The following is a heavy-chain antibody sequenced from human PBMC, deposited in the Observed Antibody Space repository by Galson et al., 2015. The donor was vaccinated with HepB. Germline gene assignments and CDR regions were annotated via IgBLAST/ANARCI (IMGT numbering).Heavy chain of an antibody. V-gene: IGHV4-30-2*01. D-gene: IGHD6-19*01. CDR3: ARAGYSSGRGAFDI. CDR1: GGSISSGGYS. J-gene: IGHJ3*02. Sequence: TLSLTCAVSGGSISSGGYSWSWIRQPPGKGLEWIGYIYHSGSTYYNPSLKSRVTISVDRSKNQFSLKLSSVTAADTAVYYCARAGYSSGRGAFDIWGQGTMVTVSS. CDR2: IYHSGST.